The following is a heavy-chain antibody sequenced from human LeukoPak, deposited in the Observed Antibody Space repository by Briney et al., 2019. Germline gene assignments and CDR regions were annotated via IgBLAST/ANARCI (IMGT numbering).Heavy chain of an antibody. CDR3: ARGDYDSSGYLFDY. V-gene: IGHV4-61*01. CDR2: IYYSGST. CDR1: GGSISSSNW. J-gene: IGHJ4*02. Sequence: SETLSLTCAVSGGSISSSNWWSWIRQPPGKGLEWIGYIYYSGSTNYNPSLKSRVTISVDTSKNQFSLKLSSVTAADTAVYYCARGDYDSSGYLFDYWGQGTLVTVSS. D-gene: IGHD3-22*01.